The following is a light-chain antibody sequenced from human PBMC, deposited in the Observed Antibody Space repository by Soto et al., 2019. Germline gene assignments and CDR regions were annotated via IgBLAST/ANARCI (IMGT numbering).Light chain of an antibody. Sequence: QSVLTQPPSASGTPGQRITISCSGSGSNIGSNTVTWYQQLPRTAPKLLIYIDNHRPSGVPDRFSGSTSGTSASLAISGLQSGDEADYYCATWDDSLNGYVFGTGTKVTVL. CDR1: GSNIGSNT. CDR3: ATWDDSLNGYV. CDR2: IDN. J-gene: IGLJ1*01. V-gene: IGLV1-44*01.